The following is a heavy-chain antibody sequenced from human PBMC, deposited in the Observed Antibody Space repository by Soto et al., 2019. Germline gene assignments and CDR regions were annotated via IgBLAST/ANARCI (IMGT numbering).Heavy chain of an antibody. V-gene: IGHV1-8*01. CDR3: ARKRSDSSWYNWFDP. CDR1: GYTFTSYD. J-gene: IGHJ5*02. D-gene: IGHD6-19*01. CDR2: TNPNSGNT. Sequence: ASVKVSCKASGYTFTSYDINWVRQATGQGLEWMGWTNPNSGNTGYVQKFQGRVTMTRNTSISTAYMELSSLRTEDTAVYYCARKRSDSSWYNWFDPWGQGTLVTVSS.